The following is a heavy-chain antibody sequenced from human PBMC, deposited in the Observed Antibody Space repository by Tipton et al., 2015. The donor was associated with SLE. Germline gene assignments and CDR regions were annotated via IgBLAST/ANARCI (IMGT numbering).Heavy chain of an antibody. CDR2: INHSGST. D-gene: IGHD1-14*01. CDR1: GGSFSGCY. CDR3: VRSPGTARAEYFHH. Sequence: TLSLTCAVYGGSFSGCYWSWIRQPPGKGPEWIGEINHSGSTNYNPSLKSRVTISVDTSKNQFSLKLNSVTAADTAVYYCVRSPGTARAEYFHHWGQGTLVTVSS. V-gene: IGHV4-34*01. J-gene: IGHJ1*01.